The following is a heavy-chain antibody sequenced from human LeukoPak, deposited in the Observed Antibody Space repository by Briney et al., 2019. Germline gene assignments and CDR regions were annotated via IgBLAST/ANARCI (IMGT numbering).Heavy chain of an antibody. Sequence: GGSLRLSCAASGSTFSTSAMAWVRQVAGRGLEWVSSTSADGRNIFYADSVRGRFTISRDNSKSTLYLQMNSLRADDTAVYFCAKETPAWGVAGLWGRGTKVTVSS. D-gene: IGHD3-10*01. V-gene: IGHV3-23*01. J-gene: IGHJ3*01. CDR2: TSADGRNI. CDR1: GSTFSTSA. CDR3: AKETPAWGVAGL.